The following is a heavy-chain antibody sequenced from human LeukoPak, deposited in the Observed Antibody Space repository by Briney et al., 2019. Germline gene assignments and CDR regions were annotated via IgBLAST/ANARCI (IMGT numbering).Heavy chain of an antibody. V-gene: IGHV3-33*01. CDR3: ATDRNSGKYYDY. J-gene: IGHJ4*02. CDR1: GLRFRNYG. CDR2: IYYDGSNQ. D-gene: IGHD1-26*01. Sequence: GGSLRPSCVVSGLRFRNYGMHWVRQAPGKGLEWVAVIYYDGSNQYYVDSVKGRFTVSRDNAKNTLYLQMDSLRAEDTAVYYCATDRNSGKYYDYWGQGTLVTVSS.